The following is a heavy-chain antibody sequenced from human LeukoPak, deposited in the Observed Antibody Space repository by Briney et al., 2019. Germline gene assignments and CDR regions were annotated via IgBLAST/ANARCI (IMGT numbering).Heavy chain of an antibody. CDR1: GGSISSYH. D-gene: IGHD5-24*01. CDR2: IYYSGST. J-gene: IGHJ3*02. Sequence: SETLSLTCTVSGGSISSYHWSWIRQPPGKGLEWIGYIYYSGSTNYNPSLKSRVTISIDTSKTQFSLKLSSVTATDTAVYYCARDYGGYNYSSDAFDIWGQGTMVTVSS. V-gene: IGHV4-59*01. CDR3: ARDYGGYNYSSDAFDI.